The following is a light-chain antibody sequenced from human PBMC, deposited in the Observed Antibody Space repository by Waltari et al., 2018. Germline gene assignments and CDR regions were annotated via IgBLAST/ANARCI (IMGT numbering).Light chain of an antibody. CDR1: ESVRRA. CDR3: QHYRSLPVT. V-gene: IGKV3-20*01. Sequence: EIVLTQSPGTLSLSPGESATLSCRASESVRRALAWYQQRPGQAPRLRIYDASARATGIPDRFSGSGSGTDFSLTISRLEPEDFALYYCQHYRSLPVTFGQGTKVEIK. CDR2: DAS. J-gene: IGKJ1*01.